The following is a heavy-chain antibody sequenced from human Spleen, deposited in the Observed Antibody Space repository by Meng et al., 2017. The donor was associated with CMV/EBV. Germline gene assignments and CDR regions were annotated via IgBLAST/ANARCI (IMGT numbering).Heavy chain of an antibody. CDR2: IYPGDSDA. CDR3: ARQLRGEPFDY. CDR1: GNSLTGYW. D-gene: IGHD1-14*01. Sequence: GGSLRLSCKGSGNSLTGYWIGWVRQMSGKGLEYMGIIYPGDSDARYSPSFQGQVTFSVDKSINTAYLQWSSLKASDTAIYYCARQLRGEPFDYWGQGTLVTVSS. J-gene: IGHJ4*02. V-gene: IGHV5-51*01.